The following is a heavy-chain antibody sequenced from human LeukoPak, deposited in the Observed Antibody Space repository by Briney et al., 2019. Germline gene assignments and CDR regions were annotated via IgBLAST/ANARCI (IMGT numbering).Heavy chain of an antibody. CDR2: ISAYNGKT. J-gene: IGHJ6*02. Sequence: ASVKVSCKASGYTFNKFGITWVRQAPGQGFECMGWISAYNGKTKYTQKFQDRVTMTTDASTTTAYMELRSLRFDDTAVYYCARAEDPAMVNVGDYYYYAMDIWGQGTTVTVSS. CDR1: GYTFNKFG. V-gene: IGHV1-18*01. D-gene: IGHD5-18*01. CDR3: ARAEDPAMVNVGDYYYYAMDI.